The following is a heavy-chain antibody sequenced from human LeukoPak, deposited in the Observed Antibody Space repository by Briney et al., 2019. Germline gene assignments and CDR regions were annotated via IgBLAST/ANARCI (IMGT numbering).Heavy chain of an antibody. CDR2: ISYDGSNK. CDR3: AKAPWGPYDSSGYYYFH. D-gene: IGHD3-22*01. J-gene: IGHJ4*02. V-gene: IGHV3-30*18. CDR1: GFTFSSYG. Sequence: GSLRLSCAASGFTFSSYGMHWVRQAPGKGLEWVAVISYDGSNKYYADSVKGRFTISRDNSKNTLYLQMNSLRAEDTAVYYCAKAPWGPYDSSGYYYFHWGQGTLVTVSS.